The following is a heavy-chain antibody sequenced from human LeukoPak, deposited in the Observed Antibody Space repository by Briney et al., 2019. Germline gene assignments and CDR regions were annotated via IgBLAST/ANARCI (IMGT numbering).Heavy chain of an antibody. CDR1: GGSISIYY. D-gene: IGHD6-13*01. V-gene: IGHV4-59*08. CDR3: ARMGIAAAEVDY. CDR2: IYYSGST. Sequence: PSETLSLTCTVSGGSISIYYWNWIRQPPGKGLEWIGYIYYSGSTNYNPSLKSRVTISVDTSKNQFSLKLTSVTAADTAVYYCARMGIAAAEVDYWGQGTLVTVSS. J-gene: IGHJ4*02.